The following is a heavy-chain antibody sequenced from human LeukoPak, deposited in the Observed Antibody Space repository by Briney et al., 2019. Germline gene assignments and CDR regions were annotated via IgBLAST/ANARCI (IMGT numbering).Heavy chain of an antibody. Sequence: GGSLRLSCAASGFSFSDYGMHWVRQAPGKGLEWVAFILYDGSNRFYADSVKGRFTISRDNGKNTLYLQMSSLGGDDTAVYYCAKDQAAAWGQGTRVTVSS. J-gene: IGHJ5*02. D-gene: IGHD6-25*01. CDR2: ILYDGSNR. CDR1: GFSFSDYG. V-gene: IGHV3-30*02. CDR3: AKDQAAA.